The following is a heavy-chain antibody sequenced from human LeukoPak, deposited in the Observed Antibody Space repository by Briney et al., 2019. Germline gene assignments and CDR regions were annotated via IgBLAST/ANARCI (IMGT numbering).Heavy chain of an antibody. V-gene: IGHV4-4*07. CDR1: GGSISNYY. J-gene: IGHJ4*02. D-gene: IGHD4-23*01. Sequence: PSETLSLTCSVSGGSISNYYWSWIRQPAGKGLEWIGRISTSGNTNCNPSLKSRVTMSVDTSKTQFSLKLTSLTAADTAVYYCAREIPTSGGNSRALDYWGQGTLVTVSS. CDR3: AREIPTSGGNSRALDY. CDR2: ISTSGNT.